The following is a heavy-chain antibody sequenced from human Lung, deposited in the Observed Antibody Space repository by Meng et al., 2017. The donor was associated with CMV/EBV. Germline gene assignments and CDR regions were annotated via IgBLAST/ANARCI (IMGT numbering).Heavy chain of an antibody. CDR1: GFSLSNARMG. CDR3: ARIRALRFLEWLKVGAYYGMDG. V-gene: IGHV2-26*01. CDR2: IFSNDEK. Sequence: SGPTLVKPTETLTLTCTVSGFSLSNARMGVSWIRQPPGKALEWLAHIFSNDEKSYSTSLKSRLTISKDTSKSQVVLTMTNMDPVDTATYYCARIRALRFLEWLKVGAYYGMDGGGQGTXVTVSS. D-gene: IGHD3-3*01. J-gene: IGHJ6*02.